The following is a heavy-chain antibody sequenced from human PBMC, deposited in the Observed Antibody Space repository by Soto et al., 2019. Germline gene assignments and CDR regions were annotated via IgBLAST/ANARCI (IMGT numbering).Heavy chain of an antibody. V-gene: IGHV3-30*18. Sequence: TGGSLRLSCAASGFTFSSYGMHWVRQAPGKGLEWVAVISYDGSNKYYADSVKGRFTISRDNSKNTLYLQMNSLRAEDAAVYYCAKTVSKYYFDYWGQGTLVTVSS. J-gene: IGHJ4*02. CDR1: GFTFSSYG. CDR2: ISYDGSNK. D-gene: IGHD3-3*02. CDR3: AKTVSKYYFDY.